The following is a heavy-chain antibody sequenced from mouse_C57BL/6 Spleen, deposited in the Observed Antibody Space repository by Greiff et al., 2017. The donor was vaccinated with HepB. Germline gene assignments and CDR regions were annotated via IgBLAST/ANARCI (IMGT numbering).Heavy chain of an antibody. CDR2: ISSGGSYT. Sequence: EVMLVESGGDLVKPGGSLKLSCAASGFTFSSYGMSWVRQTPDKRLEWVATISSGGSYTYYPDSVKGRFTISRDNAKNTLYLQMSSLKSEDTAMYYCASLGDEYENYAMDYWGQGTSVTVSS. D-gene: IGHD2-4*01. J-gene: IGHJ4*01. V-gene: IGHV5-6*02. CDR1: GFTFSSYG. CDR3: ASLGDEYENYAMDY.